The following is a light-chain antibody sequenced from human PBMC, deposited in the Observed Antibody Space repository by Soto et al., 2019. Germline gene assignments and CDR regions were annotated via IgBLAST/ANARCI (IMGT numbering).Light chain of an antibody. J-gene: IGLJ1*01. CDR1: SSDIGSYRY. V-gene: IGLV2-14*01. CDR2: EVT. CDR3: SSYTSSLTNIA. Sequence: QSALTQPASVSGSPGQSITISCTGTSSDIGSYRYVSWYQQHPGKAPKLLISEVTLRPSGVSNRFSGSKSGNTASLTISGLQAQDEADYYCSSYTSSLTNIAIGPAIKATVL.